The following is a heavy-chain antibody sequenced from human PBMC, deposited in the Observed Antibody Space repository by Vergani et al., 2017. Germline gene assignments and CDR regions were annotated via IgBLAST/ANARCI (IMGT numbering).Heavy chain of an antibody. CDR1: GFTFSSYE. D-gene: IGHD1-1*01. CDR3: AKQLEPPGDAFDI. CDR2: IKQDGSEK. J-gene: IGHJ3*02. Sequence: EVQLVESGGGLVQPGGSLRLSCAASGFTFSSYEMNWVRQAPGKGLEWVANIKQDGSEKYYVDSVKGRFTISRDNAKNSLYLQMNSLRAEDTAVYYCAKQLEPPGDAFDIWGQGTMVTVSS. V-gene: IGHV3-7*02.